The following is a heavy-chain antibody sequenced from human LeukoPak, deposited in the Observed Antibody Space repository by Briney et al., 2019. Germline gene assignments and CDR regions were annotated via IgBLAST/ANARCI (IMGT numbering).Heavy chain of an antibody. CDR3: ARVGADGSGFLFDY. CDR1: GGSFSGYY. J-gene: IGHJ4*02. D-gene: IGHD3-10*01. Sequence: SETLSLTCAVYGGSFSGYYWSWIRQPPGEGLEWIGEINHSGSTNYNPSLKSRVTISVDTSKNQFSLKLSSVTAADTAVYYCARVGADGSGFLFDYWGQGTLVTVSS. CDR2: INHSGST. V-gene: IGHV4-34*01.